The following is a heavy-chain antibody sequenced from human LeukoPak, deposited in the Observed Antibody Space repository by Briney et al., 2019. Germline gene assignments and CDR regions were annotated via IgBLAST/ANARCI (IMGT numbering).Heavy chain of an antibody. V-gene: IGHV1-24*01. J-gene: IGHJ4*02. CDR1: GYTLTELS. D-gene: IGHD6-19*01. CDR3: ATEGFKSPVPLPFDY. Sequence: ASVKVSCKVSGYTLTELSMHWVRQAPGKGLEWMGGFDPEDGETIYAQRFQGRVTMTEDTSTDTAYMELSSLRSEDTAVYYCATEGFKSPVPLPFDYWGQGTLVTVSS. CDR2: FDPEDGET.